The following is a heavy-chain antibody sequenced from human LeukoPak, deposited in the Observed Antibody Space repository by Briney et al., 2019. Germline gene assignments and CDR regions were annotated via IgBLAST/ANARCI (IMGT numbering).Heavy chain of an antibody. V-gene: IGHV3-48*03. J-gene: IGHJ4*02. Sequence: EGSLRLSCAASGFTFSSYEMNWVRQAPGKGLEWVSYIGNSGSPIYYADSVKGRFTISRDSAKNSLFLQMSSLRAEDTAVYYCARTFDSWGQGTLVTVSS. CDR3: ARTFDS. CDR2: IGNSGSPI. CDR1: GFTFSSYE.